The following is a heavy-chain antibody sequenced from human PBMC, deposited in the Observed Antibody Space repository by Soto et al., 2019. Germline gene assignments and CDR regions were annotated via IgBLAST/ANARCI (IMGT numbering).Heavy chain of an antibody. CDR2: ISGNGGST. V-gene: IGHV3-23*01. D-gene: IGHD6-19*01. Sequence: GGSLRLSCAASGFTFSSHGMSWVRQAPGKGLEWVSAISGNGGSTYYADSVKGRFTISRDNSKNTLYLQMDSLRAEDTAVYYCAKVRPFTPIAVVPEYFDYWGQGTLVTVSS. CDR1: GFTFSSHG. J-gene: IGHJ4*02. CDR3: AKVRPFTPIAVVPEYFDY.